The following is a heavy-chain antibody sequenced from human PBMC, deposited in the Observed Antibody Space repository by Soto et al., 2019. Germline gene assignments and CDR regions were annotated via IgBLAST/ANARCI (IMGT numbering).Heavy chain of an antibody. CDR2: IYYSGST. Sequence: PSETLSLTCTVSGGSISSSSYYWGWIRQPPGKGLEWIGSIYYSGSTYYNPSLKSRVTISVDTSKNQFSLKLSSVTAADTAVYYCATDIVLVPAAMYYYYGMDVWGQGTTVTVSS. D-gene: IGHD2-2*01. CDR3: ATDIVLVPAAMYYYYGMDV. J-gene: IGHJ6*02. V-gene: IGHV4-39*01. CDR1: GGSISSSSYY.